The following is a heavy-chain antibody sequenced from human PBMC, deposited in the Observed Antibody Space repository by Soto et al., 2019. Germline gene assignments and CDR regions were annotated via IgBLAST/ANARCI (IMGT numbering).Heavy chain of an antibody. CDR1: GFTFSNYA. CDR3: AKGTENIVLMVYAVLFDY. D-gene: IGHD2-8*01. CDR2: VSYDGTRE. J-gene: IGHJ4*02. V-gene: IGHV3-30*18. Sequence: QVQLVESGGGVAQPGRSLRLSCAASGFTFSNYAMHWVRQAPGKGLEWVAVVSYDGTREYYAESVKGRFTISRDNSKNTLFLQMNSLRAEDTAVYYCAKGTENIVLMVYAVLFDYWGQGTLVTVSS.